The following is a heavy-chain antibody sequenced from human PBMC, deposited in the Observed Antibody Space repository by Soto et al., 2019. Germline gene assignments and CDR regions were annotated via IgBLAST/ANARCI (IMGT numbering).Heavy chain of an antibody. CDR3: ARGGDYGDYAKD. J-gene: IGHJ4*02. CDR1: GGSFSGYY. Sequence: QVQLQQWGAGLLKPSETLSLTCAVYGGSFSGYYWSWIRQPPGKGLEWIGEINHSGSTNYNPSLKSRVTISVDTSKNQFSRKLSSVTAADTAVYYCARGGDYGDYAKDWGQGTLVTVSS. V-gene: IGHV4-34*01. D-gene: IGHD4-17*01. CDR2: INHSGST.